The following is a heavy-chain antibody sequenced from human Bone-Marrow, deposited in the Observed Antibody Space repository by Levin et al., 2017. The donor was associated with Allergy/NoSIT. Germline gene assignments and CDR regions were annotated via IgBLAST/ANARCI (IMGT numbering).Heavy chain of an antibody. CDR3: ARMSSCISGVCHFDY. J-gene: IGHJ4*02. D-gene: IGHD2-8*01. CDR2: IDWDDDK. V-gene: IGHV2-70*17. CDR1: GFSLTTGGMR. Sequence: RASGPTLVKPTQTLRLTCTFSGFSLTTGGMRVSWIRQPPGKALEWLARIDWDDDKFYTPSLETRLTISKDTSEDQVVLTLTNMEAVDTATYYCARMSSCISGVCHFDYWGQGILVTVSS.